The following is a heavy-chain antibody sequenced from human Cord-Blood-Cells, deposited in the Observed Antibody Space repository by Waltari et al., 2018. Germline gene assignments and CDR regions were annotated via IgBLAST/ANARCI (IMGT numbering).Heavy chain of an antibody. CDR1: GFTFSSYA. CDR3: AKDHYYDSSGYYG. V-gene: IGHV3-23*01. Sequence: EVQLLESGGGLVQPGGSLSFSCAASGFTFSSYAMSWVRQAPGEGVEGGSAISGRGGSTYYADSVKGRFTISRDNSKNTLYLQMNSLRAEDTAVYYCAKDHYYDSSGYYGWGQGTLVTVSS. D-gene: IGHD3-22*01. CDR2: ISGRGGST. J-gene: IGHJ4*02.